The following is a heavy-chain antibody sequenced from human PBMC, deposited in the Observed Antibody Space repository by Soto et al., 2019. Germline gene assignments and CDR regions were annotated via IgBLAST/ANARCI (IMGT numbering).Heavy chain of an antibody. Sequence: QLQLQESGPGLVKPSETLSLTCTVSGGSISSSGYYWGWIRQPPGKGLEWIGSIYYSGSTYYNPSRRSRVAMSVDTSKNQFALKLSAVTAADTAVYYCARLIGDYVPGFQHWGQGTLVTVSS. CDR3: ARLIGDYVPGFQH. CDR2: IYYSGST. CDR1: GGSISSSGYY. V-gene: IGHV4-39*01. D-gene: IGHD4-17*01. J-gene: IGHJ1*01.